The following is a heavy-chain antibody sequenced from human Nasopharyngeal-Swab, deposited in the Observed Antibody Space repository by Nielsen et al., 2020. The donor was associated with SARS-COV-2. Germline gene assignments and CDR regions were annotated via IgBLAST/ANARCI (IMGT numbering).Heavy chain of an antibody. D-gene: IGHD1-7*01. CDR1: GFTFTTYG. Sequence: GSLRLSCATSGFTFTTYGMHWVRQSLGKGLEWVAVIWNDGGNKYYADSVKGRFTISRDNSMNTLYLQMNSLRAEDTAVYYCARAGALSAGTPTSWIDYWGQGTLVTVSS. CDR2: IWNDGGNK. V-gene: IGHV3-33*01. CDR3: ARAGALSAGTPTSWIDY. J-gene: IGHJ4*02.